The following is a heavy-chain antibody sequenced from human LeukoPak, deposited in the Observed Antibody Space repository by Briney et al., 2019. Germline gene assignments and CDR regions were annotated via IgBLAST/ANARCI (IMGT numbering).Heavy chain of an antibody. V-gene: IGHV3-30*02. CDR1: GFTFSSYG. J-gene: IGHJ5*01. CDR2: IWYDGSHT. Sequence: GGSLRLSCAASGFTFSSYGMHWVRQVPGKGLEWVAFIWYDGSHTYYADSVKGRFTISRDNSKNTLYLQMNSLRAEDTAVFYCAKDPLGYCTSASCRYLDSWGQGTLLTVSS. D-gene: IGHD2-2*01. CDR3: AKDPLGYCTSASCRYLDS.